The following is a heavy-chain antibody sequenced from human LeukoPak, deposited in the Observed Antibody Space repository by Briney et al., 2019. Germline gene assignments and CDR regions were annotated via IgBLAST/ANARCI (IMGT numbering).Heavy chain of an antibody. Sequence: PGGSLRLSCAASTLTFSSSTMNWVRQAPGKGLEWVSSISSSSSYINYADSVKGRFTISRDNAKNSLYLQMNSLRAEDTAVYYCAREYNSPNRFDYWGQGTLVTVSS. J-gene: IGHJ4*02. CDR3: AREYNSPNRFDY. D-gene: IGHD1-20*01. V-gene: IGHV3-21*01. CDR1: TLTFSSST. CDR2: ISSSSSYI.